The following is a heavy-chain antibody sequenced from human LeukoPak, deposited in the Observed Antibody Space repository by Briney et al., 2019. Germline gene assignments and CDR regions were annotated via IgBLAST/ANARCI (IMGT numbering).Heavy chain of an antibody. CDR3: ARQAARGFDY. D-gene: IGHD6-6*01. Sequence: PSETLSLTCAVYGGSFSGYYWSWIRQSPGKGLEWIGEINHSGSTNYNPSLKSRVTISVDTSKNQFSLKLSSVTAADTAVYYCARQAARGFDYWGQGTLVTVSS. J-gene: IGHJ4*02. V-gene: IGHV4-34*01. CDR2: INHSGST. CDR1: GGSFSGYY.